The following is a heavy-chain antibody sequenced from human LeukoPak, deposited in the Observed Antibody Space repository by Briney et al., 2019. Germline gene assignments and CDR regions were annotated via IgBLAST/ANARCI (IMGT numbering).Heavy chain of an antibody. J-gene: IGHJ6*02. CDR3: ARSPEYWSSTSCHYYYGMDV. D-gene: IGHD2-2*01. CDR1: GYTFTSYG. V-gene: IGHV1-18*01. CDR2: ISAYNGNT. Sequence: SVKVSRKASGYTFTSYGISWVRQAPGQGLEWMGWISAYNGNTNYAQKLQGRVTMTTDTSTSTAYMGLRSLRSDDTAVYYCARSPEYWSSTSCHYYYGMDVWGQGTTVTVSS.